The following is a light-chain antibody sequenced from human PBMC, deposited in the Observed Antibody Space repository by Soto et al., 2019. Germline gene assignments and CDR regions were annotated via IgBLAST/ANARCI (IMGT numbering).Light chain of an antibody. J-gene: IGKJ3*01. CDR1: QSLLHSNGYNY. Sequence: DIVMTQSPLSLPVTPGEPASISCRSSQSLLHSNGYNYWDWYLQKPGQSPQLLIYLGSNRASGVPDRFSGSGSVTDFTLKISRVEAEDVGVYYCMQTLQTPLFTFGPGTKVDIK. CDR2: LGS. V-gene: IGKV2-28*01. CDR3: MQTLQTPLFT.